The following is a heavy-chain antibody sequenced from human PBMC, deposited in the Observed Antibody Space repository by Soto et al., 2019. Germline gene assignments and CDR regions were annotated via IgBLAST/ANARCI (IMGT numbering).Heavy chain of an antibody. CDR1: GGSFSGYY. D-gene: IGHD2-8*01. Sequence: SETLSLTCAVYGGSFSGYYWSWIRQPPGKGLEWIGEINHSGSTNYNPSLKSRVTISVDTSKNQFSLKLSSVTAADTAVYYCARVRYCTNGVCYDTFDYWGQGTLFTVFS. CDR2: INHSGST. J-gene: IGHJ4*02. V-gene: IGHV4-34*01. CDR3: ARVRYCTNGVCYDTFDY.